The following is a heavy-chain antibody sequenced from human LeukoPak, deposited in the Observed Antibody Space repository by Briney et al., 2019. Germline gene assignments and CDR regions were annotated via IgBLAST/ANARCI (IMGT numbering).Heavy chain of an antibody. Sequence: SETLSLTCAVSGGSVSSADYYWSWIRQPPGEGLEWIGHIYYSGSTNYNPSLKSRVTVSLDTSKNLFSLKLNSVTAPDTAVYYCARAPIRYCSGGNCYYWFDPWGQGTLVTVSS. CDR2: IYYSGST. CDR3: ARAPIRYCSGGNCYYWFDP. CDR1: GGSVSSADYY. V-gene: IGHV4-61*08. D-gene: IGHD2-15*01. J-gene: IGHJ5*02.